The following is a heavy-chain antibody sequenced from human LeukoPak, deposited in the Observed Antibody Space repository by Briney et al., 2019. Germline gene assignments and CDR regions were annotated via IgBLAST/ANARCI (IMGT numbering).Heavy chain of an antibody. J-gene: IGHJ6*02. CDR3: AKIEYYDFWSGQNYYYGMDV. CDR1: EFTFSSYA. Sequence: PGGSLRLSCAASEFTFSSYAMSWVRQAPGKGLEWVSAISGSGGSTYYADSVKGRFTISRDNSKNTLYLQMNSLRAEDTAVYYCAKIEYYDFWSGQNYYYGMDVWGQGTTVTVSS. CDR2: ISGSGGST. V-gene: IGHV3-23*01. D-gene: IGHD3-3*01.